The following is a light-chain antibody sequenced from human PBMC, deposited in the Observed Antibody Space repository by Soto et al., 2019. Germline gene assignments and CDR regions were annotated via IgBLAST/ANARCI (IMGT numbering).Light chain of an antibody. CDR2: DNN. V-gene: IGLV1-51*01. J-gene: IGLJ2*01. CDR1: SSNIGNNY. CDR3: GTWDSSLSGVA. Sequence: QSVLTQPPSVSAAPGQKVTISCSGSSSNIGNNYVSWYQQLPGTAPKLLIYDNNKRPSGIPDRFSGSKSGTSATLGITGLQTGDEADYYCGTWDSSLSGVAFGGGTKLTVL.